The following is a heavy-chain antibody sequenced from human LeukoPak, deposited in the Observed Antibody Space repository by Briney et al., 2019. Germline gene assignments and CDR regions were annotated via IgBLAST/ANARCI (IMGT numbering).Heavy chain of an antibody. V-gene: IGHV1-18*01. CDR2: ISAYNGNT. Sequence: ASVTVSFKASGYTFTIYGISWVRQAPGQGLEWMGWISAYNGNTNYAQKLQGRVTMTTDTATSTAYKELRSQRTEETAMYYCETINDYSNRDFDYWGQGALVTVSS. D-gene: IGHD4-11*01. J-gene: IGHJ4*02. CDR1: GYTFTIYG. CDR3: ETINDYSNRDFDY.